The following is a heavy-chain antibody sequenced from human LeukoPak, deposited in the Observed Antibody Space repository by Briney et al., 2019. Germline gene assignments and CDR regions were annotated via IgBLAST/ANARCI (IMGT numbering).Heavy chain of an antibody. CDR1: GGSVSSGSFY. CDR3: ATRYCSGGSCRFDY. Sequence: PSETLSLTCTVSGGSVSSGSFYWSWIRQPPGKGPEWIGYIYYSGSTNYNPSLKSRVTISVDTSKSQFSLKLSSVAAADTAVYYCATRYCSGGSCRFDYWGQGTLVTVSS. V-gene: IGHV4-61*01. CDR2: IYYSGST. D-gene: IGHD2-15*01. J-gene: IGHJ4*02.